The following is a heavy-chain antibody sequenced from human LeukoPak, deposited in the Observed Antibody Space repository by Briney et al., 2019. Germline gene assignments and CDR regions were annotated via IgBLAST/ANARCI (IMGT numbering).Heavy chain of an antibody. CDR1: GFTFSSYW. Sequence: GGSLRLSCAASGFTFSSYWMYWVRQAPGKGLEWVAAIPNDGSKTYYADSVKGRFTISRDNSKNTLYLQMNSLRTEDTAVYYCANERGYNYGYSFDYWGQGTLVTVSS. J-gene: IGHJ4*02. D-gene: IGHD5-18*01. CDR3: ANERGYNYGYSFDY. CDR2: IPNDGSKT. V-gene: IGHV3-30*18.